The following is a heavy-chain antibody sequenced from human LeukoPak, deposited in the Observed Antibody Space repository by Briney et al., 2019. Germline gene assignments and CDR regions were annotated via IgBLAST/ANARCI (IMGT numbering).Heavy chain of an antibody. J-gene: IGHJ3*02. CDR1: GYTLTELS. D-gene: IGHD6-13*01. V-gene: IGHV1-24*01. CDR2: FDPEDGET. Sequence: ASVKVSCKVSGYTLTELSMHWVRQAPGKGLEWMGGFDPEDGETIYAQKFQGRVTMTEDTSTDTAYMELSSLRSEDTAVYYCARDRQQPLPANDAFDIWGQGTMVTVSS. CDR3: ARDRQQPLPANDAFDI.